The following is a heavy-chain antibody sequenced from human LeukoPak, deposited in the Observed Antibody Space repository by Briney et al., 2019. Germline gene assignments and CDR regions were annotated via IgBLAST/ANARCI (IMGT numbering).Heavy chain of an antibody. CDR1: EYIFTGYY. D-gene: IGHD3-10*01. V-gene: IGHV1-2*02. Sequence: ASVTVSCKASEYIFTGYYIHWVREAPGQGLEWMGWINPNTGGTKFAQNFQGRVTMTSDTYVTTAYMELRSLRSDDTAVYYCARERSSGTSDAFDFWGQGTMVTVSS. J-gene: IGHJ3*01. CDR3: ARERSSGTSDAFDF. CDR2: INPNTGGT.